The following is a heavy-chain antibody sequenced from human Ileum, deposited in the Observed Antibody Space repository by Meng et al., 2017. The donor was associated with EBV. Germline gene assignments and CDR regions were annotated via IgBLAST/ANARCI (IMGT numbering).Heavy chain of an antibody. CDR1: GGSISSSSYY. CDR3: ARSIVVVPAAIYY. J-gene: IGHJ4*02. V-gene: IGHV4-39*01. CDR2: IYYSGST. Sequence: QESGHGLLKPSETLSLTCTFSGGSISSSSYYWGWIRQPPGKGLEWIGSIYYSGSTYYNPSLKSRVTISVDTSKSQFSLKLSSVTAADTAVYYCARSIVVVPAAIYYWGQGTLVTVSS. D-gene: IGHD2-2*01.